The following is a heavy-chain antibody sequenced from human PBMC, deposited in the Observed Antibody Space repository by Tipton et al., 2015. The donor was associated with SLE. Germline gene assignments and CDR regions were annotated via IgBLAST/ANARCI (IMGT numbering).Heavy chain of an antibody. CDR1: GDSIVSYY. V-gene: IGHV4-4*07. Sequence: LRLSCTVSGDSIVSYYWSWIRQPAGKGLEWIGRIHTSGNINYNPSLKSRVTMSLDTSKNQFSLRLSSVTAADTAMYYCARDLPGVTTGQFDYWGQGTLVTVSS. J-gene: IGHJ4*02. D-gene: IGHD4-11*01. CDR2: IHTSGNI. CDR3: ARDLPGVTTGQFDY.